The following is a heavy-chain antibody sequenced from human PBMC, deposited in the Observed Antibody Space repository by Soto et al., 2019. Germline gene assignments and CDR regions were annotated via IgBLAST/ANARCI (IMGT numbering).Heavy chain of an antibody. CDR2: IIPIFGNT. V-gene: IGHV1-18*01. CDR1: GGTFSSYA. CDR3: ARDAGYSSSWYYFDY. J-gene: IGHJ4*02. Sequence: ASVKVSCKASGGTFSSYAISWARQAPGQGLEWMGGIIPIFGNTNYAQKLQGRVTMTTDTSTSTAYMELRSLRSDDTAVYYCARDAGYSSSWYYFDYWGQGTLVTVSS. D-gene: IGHD6-13*01.